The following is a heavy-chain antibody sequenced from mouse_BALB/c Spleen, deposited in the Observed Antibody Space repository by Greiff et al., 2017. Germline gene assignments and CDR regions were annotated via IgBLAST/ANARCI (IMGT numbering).Heavy chain of an antibody. CDR3: ARYYRYDAGFAY. CDR1: GDSITSGY. J-gene: IGHJ3*01. V-gene: IGHV3-8*02. D-gene: IGHD2-14*01. Sequence: EVQVVESGPSLVKPSQTLSLTCSVTGDSITSGYWNWIRKFPGNKLEYMGYISYSGSTYYNPSLKSRISITRDTSKNQYYLQLNSVTTEDTATYYCARYYRYDAGFAYWGQGTLVTVSA. CDR2: ISYSGST.